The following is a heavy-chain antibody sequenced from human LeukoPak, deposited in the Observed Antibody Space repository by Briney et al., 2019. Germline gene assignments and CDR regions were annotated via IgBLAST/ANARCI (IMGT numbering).Heavy chain of an antibody. D-gene: IGHD3-16*02. CDR2: IFSSGGS. CDR1: GDSINSGGYY. V-gene: IGHV4-31*02. J-gene: IGHJ5*02. Sequence: SETLSLTCSVSGDSINSGGYYWSWIRQHPGKGLEWIGYIFSSGGSSYNPSLKSRLTISVDTSKNLVSLKLKSVTAADTAVYYCARSSSSGSYQNFFDPWGQGTLVTVSS. CDR3: ARSSSSGSYQNFFDP.